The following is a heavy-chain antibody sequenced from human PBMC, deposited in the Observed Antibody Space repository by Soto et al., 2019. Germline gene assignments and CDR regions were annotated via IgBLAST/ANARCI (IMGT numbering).Heavy chain of an antibody. CDR3: ARLIVVRSVNWFDP. V-gene: IGHV4-39*01. Sequence: QLQLQESGPGIVKPSETLSLTCTVSGGSISSSNFYGGWIRQAPGKGLEWIGSFHYSGSTYYSSSLKSRVTISVDTSKNQCSLRLRSVTAADTAVYYCARLIVVRSVNWFDPWGQGTLVTVSS. CDR1: GGSISSSNFY. CDR2: FHYSGST. J-gene: IGHJ5*02. D-gene: IGHD3-22*01.